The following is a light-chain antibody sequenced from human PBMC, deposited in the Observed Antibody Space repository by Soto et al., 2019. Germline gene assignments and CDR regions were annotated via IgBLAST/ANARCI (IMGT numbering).Light chain of an antibody. J-gene: IGKJ2*01. CDR3: QQYGSAPYT. CDR1: QSISSSY. CDR2: GAS. V-gene: IGKV3-20*01. Sequence: IVLTQSPGTLSLSPGERATLSCRASQSISSSYLAWYQRKPGQAPRLLMYGASSRATGIPDRFSGSGSGTDFTLTISRLEPEDFAVYYCQQYGSAPYTFGQGTQLEIK.